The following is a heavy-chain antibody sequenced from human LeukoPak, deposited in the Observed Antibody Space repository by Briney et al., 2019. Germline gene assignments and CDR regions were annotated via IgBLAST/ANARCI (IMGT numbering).Heavy chain of an antibody. CDR2: FDPEDGET. CDR1: GYTLTELS. CDR3: ATENKAGSTRYYYYYYGMDV. D-gene: IGHD2-2*01. V-gene: IGHV1-24*01. Sequence: ASVKVSCKVSGYTLTELSMHWVRQAPGKGLEWMGGFDPEDGETIYAQKFQGRVTMTEDTSTDTAYMELSSLRSEDTAVYYCATENKAGSTRYYYYYYGMDVWGQGTTVTVSS. J-gene: IGHJ6*02.